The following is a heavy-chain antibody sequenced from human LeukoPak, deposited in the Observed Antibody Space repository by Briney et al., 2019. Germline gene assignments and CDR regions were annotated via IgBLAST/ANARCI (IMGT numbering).Heavy chain of an antibody. J-gene: IGHJ4*02. CDR1: GFNFSSYG. D-gene: IGHD5-18*01. Sequence: GRSLRLSCAASGFNFSSYGMHWVRQAPGKGLEWVAVIWYDGSNKYYADSVKGRFTISRDNSKNTLYLQMNSLRAEDTAVYYCARDSYNTAMAYYFDYWGQGTLVTVSS. CDR2: IWYDGSNK. V-gene: IGHV3-33*01. CDR3: ARDSYNTAMAYYFDY.